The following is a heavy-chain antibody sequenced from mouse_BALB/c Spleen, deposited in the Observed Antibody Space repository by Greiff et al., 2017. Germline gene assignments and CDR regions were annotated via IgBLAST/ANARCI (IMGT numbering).Heavy chain of an antibody. V-gene: IGHV1-61*01. CDR3: ARWLSLDAMDY. D-gene: IGHD2-2*01. Sequence: QVQLQQPGAELVRPGASVKLSCKASGYSFTSYWMSWVRQRPGQGLEWIGMIHPSDSETRLNQKFKDKSTLTVDKSSSTVYMQLSSATSEDSAVYYCARWLSLDAMDYWGQGTSVTVSA. CDR2: IHPSDSET. CDR1: GYSFTSYW. J-gene: IGHJ4*01.